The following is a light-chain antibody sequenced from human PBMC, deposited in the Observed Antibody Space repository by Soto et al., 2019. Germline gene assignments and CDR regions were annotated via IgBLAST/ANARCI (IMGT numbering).Light chain of an antibody. CDR2: GAS. V-gene: IGKV3-15*01. CDR1: QSVSSN. Sequence: EIVMTQSPATLSVSPGERATLSCRASQSVSSNLAWFQQRPGQAPRLLIYGASTRATGVPARFSGSESGTEFTLTISSLLSEDFTIYYCQHYNNWPLTFGGGTKVEIK. CDR3: QHYNNWPLT. J-gene: IGKJ4*01.